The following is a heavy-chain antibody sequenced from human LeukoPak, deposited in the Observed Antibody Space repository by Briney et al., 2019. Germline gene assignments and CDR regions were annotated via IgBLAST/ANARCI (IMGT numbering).Heavy chain of an antibody. CDR1: GFTFSTYT. CDR2: IXSGGRDK. D-gene: IGHD4-17*01. Sequence: PGGSLRLSCVAYGFTFSTYTXXXXXXXXXXXXXXXSSIXSGGRDKYYXDSVKXXXXXSXDXAXXSLSLQMNSLRAEDTAVYYCVRRHDFGNFVVDSWGQGTLVTVSS. V-gene: IGHV3-21*06. CDR3: VRRHDFGNFVVDS. J-gene: IGHJ4*02.